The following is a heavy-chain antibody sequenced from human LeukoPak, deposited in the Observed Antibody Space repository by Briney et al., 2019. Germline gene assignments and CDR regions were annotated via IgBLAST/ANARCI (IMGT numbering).Heavy chain of an antibody. CDR1: GFTFSSYE. V-gene: IGHV3-48*03. Sequence: GGSMRLSCAASGFTFSSYEMNWVRQAPGKGLEWVSYISSSGSTIYYADSVKGRFTISRDNAKNSLYLQMNSLRAEDTAVYYCARSNYYDSSGHLTQYFQHWGQGTLVTVSS. CDR3: ARSNYYDSSGHLTQYFQH. CDR2: ISSSGSTI. D-gene: IGHD3-22*01. J-gene: IGHJ1*01.